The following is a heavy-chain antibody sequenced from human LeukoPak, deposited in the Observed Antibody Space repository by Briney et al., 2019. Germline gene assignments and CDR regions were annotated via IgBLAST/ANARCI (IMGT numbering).Heavy chain of an antibody. CDR1: VYTFTSYG. Sequence: ASVTVSFKSSVYTFTSYGISWVRQAPGQGREWMGWISAYNGNTNYAQKLQGRVTMTTDTSTSTAYMELRSLRSDDTAVYYCARARYYGSGGDYWGQGTLVTVSS. V-gene: IGHV1-18*01. CDR3: ARARYYGSGGDY. CDR2: ISAYNGNT. D-gene: IGHD3-10*01. J-gene: IGHJ4*02.